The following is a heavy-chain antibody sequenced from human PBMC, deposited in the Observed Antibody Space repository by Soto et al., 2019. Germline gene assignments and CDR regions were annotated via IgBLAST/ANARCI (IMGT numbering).Heavy chain of an antibody. J-gene: IGHJ6*02. D-gene: IGHD3-3*01. CDR2: INPNSGGT. CDR1: GYTFTGYY. Sequence: ASVKVSCKASGYTFTGYYMHWVRQAPGQGLEWMGWINPNSGGTNYAQKFQGRVAMTRDTSISTAYMELSRLRSDDTAVYYCARDRLWAITIFGVGHPGRSRSALCMDVWGQGTTVTVSS. CDR3: ARDRLWAITIFGVGHPGRSRSALCMDV. V-gene: IGHV1-2*02.